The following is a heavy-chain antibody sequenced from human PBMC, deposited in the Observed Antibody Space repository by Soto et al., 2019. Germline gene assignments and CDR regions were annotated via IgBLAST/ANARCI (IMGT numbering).Heavy chain of an antibody. J-gene: IGHJ1*01. D-gene: IGHD6-19*01. CDR2: ISANGGRT. Sequence: EAQLLESGGGLIQPGGSLTLSCAASGFTFASHAMSWVRQAPGKGLEWVAGISANGGRTNYADSVKGRFSLSRDNSINTMFLQMDSLTAEDTAIYYCASLVIALGVTGYFRHWGQGTLVTVSS. CDR1: GFTFASHA. V-gene: IGHV3-23*01. CDR3: ASLVIALGVTGYFRH.